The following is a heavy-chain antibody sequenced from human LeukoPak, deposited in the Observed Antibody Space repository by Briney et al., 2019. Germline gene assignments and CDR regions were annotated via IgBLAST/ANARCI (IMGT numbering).Heavy chain of an antibody. CDR1: GYTFTSYG. J-gene: IGHJ6*03. D-gene: IGHD6-6*01. V-gene: IGHV1-18*01. CDR3: ARDKTLSSDYYYYMDV. CDR2: ISGYNGNT. Sequence: EASVKVSCKASGYTFTSYGISWVRQAPGQGLEWMGWISGYNGNTKYAQKFQGRVTMTTDTSTNTAYMELRSLRSDDTAVYYCARDKTLSSDYYYYMDVWGKGTTVIVSS.